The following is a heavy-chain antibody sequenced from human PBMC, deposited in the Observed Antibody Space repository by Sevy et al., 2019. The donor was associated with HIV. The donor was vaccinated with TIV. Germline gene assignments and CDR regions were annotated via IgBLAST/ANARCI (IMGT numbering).Heavy chain of an antibody. CDR1: GGSLSGYY. V-gene: IGHV4-34*01. CDR2: IMPSGIT. CDR3: ARGQWEHPF. D-gene: IGHD1-26*01. Sequence: SETLSLTCAVYGGSLSGYYWSWIRQPPGKGLEWIGEIMPSGITNYNPSLKSRVSISIDTSKNQFSLKVNSVTAADTSIYYCARGQWEHPFWGQGTQVTVSS. J-gene: IGHJ4*02.